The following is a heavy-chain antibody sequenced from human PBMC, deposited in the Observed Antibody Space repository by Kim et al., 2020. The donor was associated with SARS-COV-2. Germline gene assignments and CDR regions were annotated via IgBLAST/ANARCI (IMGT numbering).Heavy chain of an antibody. D-gene: IGHD2-21*01. V-gene: IGHV3-23*05. CDR3: AKVAAYRNIWY. CDR2: LTNSGTDT. CDR1: GFNFNSYA. J-gene: IGHJ2*01. Sequence: GGSLRLSCEGSGFNFNSYAMAWVRQAPGGGLEWVSTLTNSGTDTHFADFVKGRFTVSRDNFKNILYLQITSLRVDDTAMYYCAKVAAYRNIWY.